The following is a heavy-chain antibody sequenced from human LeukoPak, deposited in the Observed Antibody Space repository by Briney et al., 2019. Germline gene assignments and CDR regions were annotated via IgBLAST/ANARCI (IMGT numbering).Heavy chain of an antibody. V-gene: IGHV3-48*03. Sequence: PGGSLRFSCAASGFTCSSYEMNWVRPAPGKGLEGISYTNSGGSSIYYADSVKGRFTISRDNAKISLYLQMDSLRAEDTAAYYCARESSHSRVGSYFDYWGQGTRVTVSS. D-gene: IGHD2-15*01. CDR3: ARESSHSRVGSYFDY. J-gene: IGHJ4*02. CDR2: TNSGGSSI. CDR1: GFTCSSYE.